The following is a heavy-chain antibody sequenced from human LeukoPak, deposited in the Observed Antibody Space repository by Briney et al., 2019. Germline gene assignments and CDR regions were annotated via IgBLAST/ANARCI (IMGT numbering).Heavy chain of an antibody. CDR3: AKEMIVADY. D-gene: IGHD3-22*01. V-gene: IGHV3-33*06. CDR2: IWYDGSNK. J-gene: IGHJ4*02. CDR1: GFIFSSYG. Sequence: QTGGSLRLSCAASGFIFSSYGMHWVRQAPGKGLEWVAVIWYDGSNKYYADSVKGRFTISRDNFNNTSYLQMNSLRAEDTAVYYCAKEMIVADYWGQGTLVTVSS.